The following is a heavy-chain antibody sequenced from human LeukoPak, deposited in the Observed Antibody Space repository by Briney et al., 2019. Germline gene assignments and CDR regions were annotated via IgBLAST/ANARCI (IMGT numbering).Heavy chain of an antibody. Sequence: SETLSLTCTVSGGSISSGDYYWSWIRQPPGKGLEWIGYIYYSGSTNYNPSLKSRVTISVDTSKNQFSLKLSSVTAADTAVYYCARADRRDYDFWSGYYNPTFDYWGQGTLVTVSS. CDR2: IYYSGST. CDR1: GGSISSGDYY. D-gene: IGHD3-3*01. CDR3: ARADRRDYDFWSGYYNPTFDY. V-gene: IGHV4-30-4*08. J-gene: IGHJ4*02.